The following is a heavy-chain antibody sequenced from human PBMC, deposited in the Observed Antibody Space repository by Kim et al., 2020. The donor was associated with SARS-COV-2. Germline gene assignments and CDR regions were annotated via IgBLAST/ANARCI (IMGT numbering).Heavy chain of an antibody. D-gene: IGHD5-12*01. CDR3: ARDRDKRWLQTYYFDY. J-gene: IGHJ4*02. V-gene: IGHV3-21*01. Sequence: SVKGRFTISRDNAKNSLYLQMNSLRAEDTAVYYCARDRDKRWLQTYYFDYWGQGTLVTVSS.